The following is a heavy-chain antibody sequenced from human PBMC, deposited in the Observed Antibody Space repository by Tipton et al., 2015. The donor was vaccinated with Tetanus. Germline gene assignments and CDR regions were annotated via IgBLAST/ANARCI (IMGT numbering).Heavy chain of an antibody. J-gene: IGHJ4*02. CDR2: IDPKSGDT. CDR1: GYTFTDYH. CDR3: ARYVATCTIGY. V-gene: IGHV1-2*02. D-gene: IGHD2-2*01. Sequence: QLVQSGAEVKKPGASVKVSCKPSGYTFTDYHMQWVRQAPGQGLEWMGWIDPKSGDTDFAQKFQGRVTMTRDSSISTVYMELNSLRPEDTAVYYCARYVATCTIGYWGQGSLVTVSS.